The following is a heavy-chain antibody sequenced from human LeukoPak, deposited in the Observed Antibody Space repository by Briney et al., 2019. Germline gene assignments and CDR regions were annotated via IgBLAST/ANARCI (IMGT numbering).Heavy chain of an antibody. CDR1: GFTFSSYS. CDR3: VRDLNWNLDF. CDR2: IDSTSSII. J-gene: IGHJ4*02. V-gene: IGHV3-48*02. D-gene: IGHD1-1*01. Sequence: GGSLRLSCAASGFTFSSYSMNWVRQAPGEGLEYISYIDSTSSIIYYADSVKGPFTISRDNAKNSLYLQMNSLRDEDTAVYYCVRDLNWNLDFWGQGTLVTVSS.